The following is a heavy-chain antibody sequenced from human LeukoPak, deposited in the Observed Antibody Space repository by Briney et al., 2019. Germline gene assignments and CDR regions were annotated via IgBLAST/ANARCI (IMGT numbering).Heavy chain of an antibody. D-gene: IGHD3-22*01. CDR1: GFTVSSNY. CDR2: IYSGGST. V-gene: IGHV3-53*01. CDR3: AKGVTLAGGYYDSSGYY. Sequence: GGSLRLSCAASGFTVSSNYMSWVRQAPGKGLEWVSVIYSGGSTYYADSVKGRFTISRDNSKNTLYLQMNSLRAEDTAVYYCAKGVTLAGGYYDSSGYYWGQGTLVTVSS. J-gene: IGHJ4*02.